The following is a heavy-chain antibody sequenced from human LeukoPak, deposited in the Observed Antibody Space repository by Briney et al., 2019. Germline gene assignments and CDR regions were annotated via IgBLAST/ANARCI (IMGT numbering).Heavy chain of an antibody. CDR1: GGSISSGGYY. CDR2: IYYSGST. D-gene: IGHD6-13*01. Sequence: SETLSLTCTVSGGSISSGGYYWSWIRQHPGKGLEWIGYIYYSGSTYYNPSLKSRVTISVDTSKNQFSLKLSSVTAADTAVYYCARDYSSSWFYTDAFDIWGQGTMVTVSS. V-gene: IGHV4-31*03. J-gene: IGHJ3*02. CDR3: ARDYSSSWFYTDAFDI.